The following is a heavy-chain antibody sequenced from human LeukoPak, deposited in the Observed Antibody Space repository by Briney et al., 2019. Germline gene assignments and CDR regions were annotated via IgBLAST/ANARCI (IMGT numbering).Heavy chain of an antibody. V-gene: IGHV1-3*01. CDR1: GYTFTSYA. CDR3: ARPIVGAADDAFDI. J-gene: IGHJ3*02. D-gene: IGHD1-26*01. CDR2: INAGNGNT. Sequence: GASVKVSCKASGYTFTSYAMHWVRQAPGQRLEWMGWINAGNGNTKYSRKFQGRVTITRDTSASTAYMELSSLRSEDTAVYYCARPIVGAADDAFDIWGQGTMVTVSS.